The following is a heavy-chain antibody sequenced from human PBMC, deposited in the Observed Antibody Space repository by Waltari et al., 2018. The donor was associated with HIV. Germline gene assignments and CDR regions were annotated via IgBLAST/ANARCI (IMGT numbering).Heavy chain of an antibody. CDR1: TGYISQNYY. J-gene: IGHJ4*02. Sequence: QLQLQESGPALVKPSETLSLTCTVSTGYISQNYYWGWVRQSPGPGLGWIGVVYSNGPTHYIPSLESRVTMSVDSSKNLFSLTLTSVTAADTALYFCATLRTVTGTIDYWGQGSLVTVSS. CDR3: ATLRTVTGTIDY. D-gene: IGHD4-17*01. V-gene: IGHV4-39*01. CDR2: VYSNGPT.